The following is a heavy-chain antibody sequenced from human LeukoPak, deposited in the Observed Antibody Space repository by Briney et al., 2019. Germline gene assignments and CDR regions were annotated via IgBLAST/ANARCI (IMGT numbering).Heavy chain of an antibody. J-gene: IGHJ4*02. CDR2: ISAYNGST. CDR1: GYTFTSYG. D-gene: IGHD3-22*01. CDR3: ARDAFPTMTPYFDY. V-gene: IGHV1-18*01. Sequence: ASVKVSCKASGYTFTSYGISWVRQAPGQGLEWMGWISAYNGSTNYAQKLQGRVTMTTDTSTSTAYMELRSLRSDDTAVYYCARDAFPTMTPYFDYWGQGTLVTVSS.